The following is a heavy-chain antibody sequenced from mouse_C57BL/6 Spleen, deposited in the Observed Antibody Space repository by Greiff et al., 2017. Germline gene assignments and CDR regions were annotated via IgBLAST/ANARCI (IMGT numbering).Heavy chain of an antibody. CDR3: ARSDWDDYYAMDY. J-gene: IGHJ4*01. V-gene: IGHV1-53*01. CDR1: GYTFTSYW. D-gene: IGHD4-1*01. CDR2: INPSNGGT. Sequence: VQLQQSGTELVKPGASVKLSCKASGYTFTSYWMHWVKQRPGQGLEWIGNINPSNGGTNYNEKFKSKATLTVDKSSSTAYLQLSSLTSEYSAVYYCARSDWDDYYAMDYWGQGTSVTVSS.